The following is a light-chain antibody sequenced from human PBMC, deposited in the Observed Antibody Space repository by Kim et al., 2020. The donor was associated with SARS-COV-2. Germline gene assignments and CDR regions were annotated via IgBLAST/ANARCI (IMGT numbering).Light chain of an antibody. CDR2: SNN. Sequence: ELTQPPSASGTPGQRVTISCSGSSSNIGSNTVNWYQQLPGTAPKLLIYSNNQRPSGVPDRFSGSKSGTSASLAISGLQSEDEADYYCAAWDVSLNGPVFGGGNQLTVL. CDR3: AAWDVSLNGPV. CDR1: SSNIGSNT. V-gene: IGLV1-44*01. J-gene: IGLJ3*02.